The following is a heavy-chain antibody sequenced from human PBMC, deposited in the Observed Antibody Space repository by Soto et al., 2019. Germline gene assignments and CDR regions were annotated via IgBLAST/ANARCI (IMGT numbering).Heavy chain of an antibody. CDR2: INHSGST. Sequence: SETLSLTCAVYGGSFSGYYWSWIRQPPGKGLEWIGEINHSGSTNYNPSLKSRVTISVDTSKNQFSLKLSSVTAADTAVYYCARRSDSSGWYRAHYYYYYGMDVWGQGTTVTVSS. D-gene: IGHD6-19*01. CDR3: ARRSDSSGWYRAHYYYYYGMDV. J-gene: IGHJ6*02. V-gene: IGHV4-34*01. CDR1: GGSFSGYY.